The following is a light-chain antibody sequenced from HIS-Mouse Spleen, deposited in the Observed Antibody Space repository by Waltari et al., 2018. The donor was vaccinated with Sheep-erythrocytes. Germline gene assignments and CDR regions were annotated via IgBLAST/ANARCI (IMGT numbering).Light chain of an antibody. Sequence: DIQLTQSPSFLSASVGDRVTIHCRASQGISSYLAWYQQKPGKAPKLLIYAASTLQSGVPSRFSGSGSGTEFTLTISSLQPEDFATYYCQQLNSYLTWTFGQGTKVEIK. J-gene: IGKJ1*01. CDR2: AAS. CDR1: QGISSY. CDR3: QQLNSYLTWT. V-gene: IGKV1-9*01.